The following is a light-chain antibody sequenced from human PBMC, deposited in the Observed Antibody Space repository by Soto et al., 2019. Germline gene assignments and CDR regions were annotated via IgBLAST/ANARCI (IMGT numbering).Light chain of an antibody. V-gene: IGKV3-11*01. CDR2: DAS. J-gene: IGKJ4*01. CDR3: QQRSNWPLT. CDR1: QSVSTY. Sequence: EIVLTQSPATLSLSPGERATLSCRASQSVSTYLVWYQLKPGQAPRLLIYDASNRATDIPARFSGSGSGTDFTLTISSLEPEDFAVYYCQQRSNWPLTFGGGTKVVIK.